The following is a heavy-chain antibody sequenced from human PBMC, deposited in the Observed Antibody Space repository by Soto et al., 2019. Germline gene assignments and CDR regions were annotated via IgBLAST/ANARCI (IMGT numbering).Heavy chain of an antibody. D-gene: IGHD2-15*01. CDR2: ISFAGNNK. CDR1: GFTFSSYS. J-gene: IGHJ4*02. V-gene: IGHV3-30*04. CDR3: ARDRQKALVVVAATGGFDY. Sequence: ESGGGVVQPGRFLRLSCAVSGFTFSSYSMHWVRQDPDMGLEWVAFISFAGNNKYYADSVKGRFTISRDNSNNMVYLEMNSLRPDDTAVYYCARDRQKALVVVAATGGFDYWGQGTPVTVSS.